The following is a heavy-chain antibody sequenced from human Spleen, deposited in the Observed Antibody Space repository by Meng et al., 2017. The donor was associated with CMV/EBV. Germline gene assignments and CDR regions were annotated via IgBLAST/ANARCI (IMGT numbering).Heavy chain of an antibody. CDR1: GYTFTDYH. Sequence: ASVKVSCKASGYTFTDYHLHWVRQAPGQGLEWMGWINPNSGGTNYAQNFQGRVTMTRDTSISTAYMELSRLRSDDTAKYYCAFTYYYDTSGPDDAFDIWGQGTMVTVSS. CDR3: AFTYYYDTSGPDDAFDI. V-gene: IGHV1-2*02. D-gene: IGHD3-22*01. J-gene: IGHJ3*02. CDR2: INPNSGGT.